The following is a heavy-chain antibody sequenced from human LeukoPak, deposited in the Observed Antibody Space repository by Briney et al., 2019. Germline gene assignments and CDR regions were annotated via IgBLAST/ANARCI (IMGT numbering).Heavy chain of an antibody. Sequence: GGSLRLSRAASRFTFSTYTMNWVRQAPGKGLEWVSSISSSSSYIYYADSVKGRFTISRDNAKNSLYLQMNTLRAEDTAVYYCARVAVNAFDIWGQGTMVTVSS. CDR3: ARVAVNAFDI. V-gene: IGHV3-21*01. CDR2: ISSSSSYI. J-gene: IGHJ3*02. CDR1: RFTFSTYT. D-gene: IGHD6-19*01.